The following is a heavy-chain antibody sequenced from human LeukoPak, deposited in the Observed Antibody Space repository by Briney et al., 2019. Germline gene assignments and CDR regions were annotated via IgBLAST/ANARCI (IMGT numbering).Heavy chain of an antibody. Sequence: PGRSLRLSWAPSGFTFSSYSMSWVSQAPGKGMEWVSAISGSSGSTYYADSVKGRFTISRDNDQNSLYLQMSSLRAEDTAVYACARDLRVGAINFDYWGQGTLVTVSP. CDR2: ISGSSGST. V-gene: IGHV3-23*01. D-gene: IGHD1-26*01. J-gene: IGHJ4*02. CDR3: ARDLRVGAINFDY. CDR1: GFTFSSYS.